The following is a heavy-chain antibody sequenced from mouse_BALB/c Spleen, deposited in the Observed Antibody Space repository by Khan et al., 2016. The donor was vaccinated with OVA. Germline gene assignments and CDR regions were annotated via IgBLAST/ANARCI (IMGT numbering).Heavy chain of an antibody. CDR2: IYPGNSDT. CDR3: SRNGFGNYESLDY. V-gene: IGHV1-5*01. D-gene: IGHD2-1*01. CDR1: GYTFTSYW. J-gene: IGHJ2*01. Sequence: VQLQQSGTVLARPGASVKMSCKASGYTFTSYWMHWVKQRPGQGLEWIGAIYPGNSDTNYNQKFKGKAKLTAVTSTSTAYMEFKSLTNEDSAVFYCSRNGFGNYESLDYWGQGTTLTVSS.